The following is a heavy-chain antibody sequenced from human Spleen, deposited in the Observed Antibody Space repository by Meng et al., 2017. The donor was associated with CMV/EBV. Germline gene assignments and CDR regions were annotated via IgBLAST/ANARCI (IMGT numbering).Heavy chain of an antibody. Sequence: GESLKISCAASGFTFSSYWMHWVRQAPGKGLEWVANIKQDGSEKYYVDSVKGRFTISRDNAKNSLYLQMNSLRAEDTAVYYCARYGYCSSTSCYSAGGAFDIWGQGTMVTVSS. CDR2: IKQDGSEK. CDR3: ARYGYCSSTSCYSAGGAFDI. V-gene: IGHV3-7*01. D-gene: IGHD2-2*01. CDR1: GFTFSSYW. J-gene: IGHJ3*02.